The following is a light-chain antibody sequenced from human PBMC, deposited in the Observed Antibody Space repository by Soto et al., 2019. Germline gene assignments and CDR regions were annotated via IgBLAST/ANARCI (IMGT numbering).Light chain of an antibody. CDR1: QSVSSN. J-gene: IGKJ2*01. V-gene: IGKV3-15*01. CDR3: QQYNNWPPFT. Sequence: EIVMTQSPATLSVSPGERATLSCRASQSVSSNLAWYQQKPGQAPRLLIYGASTRATGIPARFSGSGSGTAFTLPVRSLQSEDFAVYFCQQYNNWPPFTFGQGTKLEIK. CDR2: GAS.